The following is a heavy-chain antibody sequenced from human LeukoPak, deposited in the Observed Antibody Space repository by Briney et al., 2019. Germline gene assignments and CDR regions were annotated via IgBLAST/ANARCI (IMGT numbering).Heavy chain of an antibody. D-gene: IGHD4-17*01. J-gene: IGHJ4*02. Sequence: PGGSLRLSCAASGSTFSSYEMNWVRQAPGKGLEWVSYISSSGSTIYYADSVKGRFTISRDNAKNSLYLQMNSLRAEDTAVYYCARAPYGVFDYWGQGTLVTVSS. CDR2: ISSSGSTI. CDR3: ARAPYGVFDY. V-gene: IGHV3-48*03. CDR1: GSTFSSYE.